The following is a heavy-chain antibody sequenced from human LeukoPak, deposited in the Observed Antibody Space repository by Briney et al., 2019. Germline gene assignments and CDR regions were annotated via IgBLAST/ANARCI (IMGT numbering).Heavy chain of an antibody. CDR2: IDYSGST. V-gene: IGHV4-39*01. Sequence: SETLSLTCTVSGGSISSSSYYWGWIRQPPGKGLEWIGSIDYSGSTCYNPSLKSRVTISVDTSKNQFSLKLSSVTAADTAVYYCARVFGYNYGLFDYWGQGTLVTVSP. J-gene: IGHJ4*02. D-gene: IGHD5-18*01. CDR1: GGSISSSSYY. CDR3: ARVFGYNYGLFDY.